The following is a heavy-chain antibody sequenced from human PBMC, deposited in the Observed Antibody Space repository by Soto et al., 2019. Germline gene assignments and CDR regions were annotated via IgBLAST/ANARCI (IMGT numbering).Heavy chain of an antibody. D-gene: IGHD6-13*01. V-gene: IGHV2-26*01. CDR2: IFSNDEK. Sequence: QVTLKESGPVLVKPTETLTLTYTVSGFSLSNARMGVSWIRQPPGKALEWLAHIFSNDEKSYSTSLKSRLTISKDTSKSQVVLTMTNMDPVDTATYYCARTLGSYYDYGMDVWGQGTTVTVSS. J-gene: IGHJ6*02. CDR1: GFSLSNARMG. CDR3: ARTLGSYYDYGMDV.